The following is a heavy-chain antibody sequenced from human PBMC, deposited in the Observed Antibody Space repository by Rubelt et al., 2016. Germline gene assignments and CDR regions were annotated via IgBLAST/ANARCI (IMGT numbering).Heavy chain of an antibody. V-gene: IGHV3-23*01. CDR1: GFTFKNSA. D-gene: IGHD3-16*01. Sequence: EVQLLESGGGLVQPGGSLRLSCAASGFTFKNSAMSWVRQAPGKGLEWVSIISGSGGRMYYADSVKGRFTISRDNSKHMHYLQMSSLRNEDTDVYYWLSSYGVDYWGQGTLVTVSS. CDR3: LSSYGVDY. J-gene: IGHJ4*02. CDR2: ISGSGGRM.